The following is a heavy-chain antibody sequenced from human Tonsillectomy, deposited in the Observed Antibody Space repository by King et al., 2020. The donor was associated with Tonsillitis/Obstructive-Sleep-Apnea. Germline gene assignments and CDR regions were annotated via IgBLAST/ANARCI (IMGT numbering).Heavy chain of an antibody. CDR1: GGSISVYY. CDR3: ARDGVDFDTFDI. V-gene: IGHV4-59*01. Sequence: QLQESGPGLVKPSETLSLTCTVSGGSISVYYWSWIRQPPGKGLEWIGYIYSSGSTNYNPSLKSRVTISVDTSKNQFSLKLTSVTAADTAVYYCARDGVDFDTFDIWGHGTMVTVSS. CDR2: IYSSGST. J-gene: IGHJ3*02. D-gene: IGHD3-9*01.